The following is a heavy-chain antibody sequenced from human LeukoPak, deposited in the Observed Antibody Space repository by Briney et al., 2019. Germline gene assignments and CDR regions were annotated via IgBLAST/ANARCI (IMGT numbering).Heavy chain of an antibody. V-gene: IGHV3-20*04. CDR1: GFTFDDYA. J-gene: IGHJ4*02. Sequence: GGSLRLSCAASGFTFDDYAMSWVRQAPGKGLEWVSGINWTGGSTGYADSVKGRFTISRDNAKNSLYLQMNSLRAEDTAFYYCARVQVGATSGNDYWGQGTLVTVSS. CDR2: INWTGGST. D-gene: IGHD1-26*01. CDR3: ARVQVGATSGNDY.